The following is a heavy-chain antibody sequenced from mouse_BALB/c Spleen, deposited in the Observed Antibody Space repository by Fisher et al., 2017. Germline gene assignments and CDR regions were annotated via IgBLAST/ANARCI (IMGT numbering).Heavy chain of an antibody. J-gene: IGHJ1*01. V-gene: IGHV1-26*01. Sequence: KFKGKATLTVDKSSSTAYMELLSLTSEDSAVYYCARGGRWYFDVWGAGTTVTVSS. CDR3: ARGGRWYFDV.